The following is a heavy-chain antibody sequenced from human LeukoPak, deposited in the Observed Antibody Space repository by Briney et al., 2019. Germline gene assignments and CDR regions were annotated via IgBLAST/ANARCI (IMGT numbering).Heavy chain of an antibody. CDR1: GYTFTSYD. Sequence: ASVKVSCKASGYTFTSYDINWVRQATGQGLEWMGWMNPNSGNTGYAQKFQGRVTMTTDTSTSTAYMELRSLRSDDTAVYYCAREGATRGTAYWGQGTLVTVSS. V-gene: IGHV1-8*02. D-gene: IGHD1-26*01. CDR2: MNPNSGNT. CDR3: AREGATRGTAY. J-gene: IGHJ4*02.